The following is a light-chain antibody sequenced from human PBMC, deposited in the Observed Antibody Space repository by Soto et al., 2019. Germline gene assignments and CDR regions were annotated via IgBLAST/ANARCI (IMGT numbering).Light chain of an antibody. CDR2: KAS. CDR1: QSISNW. CDR3: QQYYSYWT. V-gene: IGKV1-5*03. Sequence: DIQMTQSPSTMSASVGDRVTLTCRASQSISNWLAWYQQKPGKDPKLLIHKASTLESGVPLRFSGSGSGTEFTLTISSLQPDDFATYYCQQYYSYWTFGQGTKVEIK. J-gene: IGKJ1*01.